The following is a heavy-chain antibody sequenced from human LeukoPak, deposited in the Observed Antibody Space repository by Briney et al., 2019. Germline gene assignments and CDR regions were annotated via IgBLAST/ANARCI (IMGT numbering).Heavy chain of an antibody. CDR1: GGSISNKY. V-gene: IGHV4-59*12. D-gene: IGHD6-6*01. Sequence: SETLSLTCTVPGGSISNKYWSWIRQPPGKGLEWIGYIHYSGSTHYNPSLKSRVTISVDKSKNQFALKLSSETAADTAVYYCASTYSSSDYYYMDVWGKGTTVTVSS. CDR3: ASTYSSSDYYYMDV. CDR2: IHYSGST. J-gene: IGHJ6*03.